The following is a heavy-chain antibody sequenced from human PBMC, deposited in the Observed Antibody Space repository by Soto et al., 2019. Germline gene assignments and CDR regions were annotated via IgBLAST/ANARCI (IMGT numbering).Heavy chain of an antibody. CDR1: GFAFNIYA. J-gene: IGHJ4*02. V-gene: IGHV3-23*01. CDR3: ARETFGGVNAY. Sequence: EVQLLESGGDLVQPGGSLRLSCALSGFAFNIYAMTWVRQAPGKGLEWLSTISGSGGRTYYADSVKGRFTISRDNSRNKLYLQMNSLRAEDTAVYYCARETFGGVNAYWGQGTLVTVSS. CDR2: ISGSGGRT. D-gene: IGHD3-16*01.